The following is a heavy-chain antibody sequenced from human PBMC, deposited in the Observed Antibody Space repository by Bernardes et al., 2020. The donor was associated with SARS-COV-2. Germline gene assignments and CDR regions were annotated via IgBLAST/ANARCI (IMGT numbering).Heavy chain of an antibody. D-gene: IGHD3-22*01. V-gene: IGHV3-9*01. Sequence: GGSLRLSCAASGFTFDDYAMHWVRQAPGKGLEWVSGISWNSGSIGYADSVKGRFTISRDNAKNSLYLQMNSLRAEDTALYYCAKDYGYYDSSGYEYYYGMDVWGQGTTVTVSS. CDR1: GFTFDDYA. CDR2: ISWNSGSI. CDR3: AKDYGYYDSSGYEYYYGMDV. J-gene: IGHJ6*02.